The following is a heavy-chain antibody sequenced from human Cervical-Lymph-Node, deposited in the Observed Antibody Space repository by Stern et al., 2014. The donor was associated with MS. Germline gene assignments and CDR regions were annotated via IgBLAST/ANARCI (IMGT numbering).Heavy chain of an antibody. CDR1: GGTLGSYA. CDR2: IIPPVGRA. Sequence: VQLVESGAEGKKPGSSVKVSCKASGGTLGSYAVSWVRQAPGQGLEWMGGIIPPVGRAIYAKKFQGRITITADTVTTTIYLELSSLRSEDTAMYYCASLGVTTLRWGKGAPVTVSS. D-gene: IGHD2-21*02. V-gene: IGHV1-69*06. CDR3: ASLGVTTLR. J-gene: IGHJ4*02.